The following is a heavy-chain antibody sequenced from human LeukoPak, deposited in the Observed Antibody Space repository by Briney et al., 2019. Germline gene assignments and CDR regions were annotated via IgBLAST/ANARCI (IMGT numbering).Heavy chain of an antibody. CDR2: IRSKTDGGTT. Sequence: GGSLRLSCAASGFTFSNAWMSWVRQAPGKGLEWVGRIRSKTDGGTTDYAAPVKGRFTISRDDSKNTLYLQMNSLKTEDTAVYYCTTDQNYYDSSGHGGYFDYWGQGTLVTVSS. D-gene: IGHD3-22*01. V-gene: IGHV3-15*01. J-gene: IGHJ4*02. CDR3: TTDQNYYDSSGHGGYFDY. CDR1: GFTFSNAW.